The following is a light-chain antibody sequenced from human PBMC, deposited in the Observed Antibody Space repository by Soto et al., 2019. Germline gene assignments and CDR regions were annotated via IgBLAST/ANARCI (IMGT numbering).Light chain of an antibody. CDR1: SRDVGGYNY. CDR2: DVS. CDR3: SSYTSSSTLEV. Sequence: QSVLTQPASVSGSPGQSITISCTGTSRDVGGYNYVSWYQQHPGNAPKLMIYDVSNRPSGVSNRFSGSKSGNTASLTISGLQAEDEADYYCSSYTSSSTLEVFGTGTKLTVL. V-gene: IGLV2-14*01. J-gene: IGLJ1*01.